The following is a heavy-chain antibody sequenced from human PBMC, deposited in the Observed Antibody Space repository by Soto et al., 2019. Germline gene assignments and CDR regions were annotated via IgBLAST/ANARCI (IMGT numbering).Heavy chain of an antibody. V-gene: IGHV4-31*03. J-gene: IGHJ6*02. CDR1: GGSTSSGGYY. CDR3: AREGGFCSGGSCETFGMDV. D-gene: IGHD2-15*01. Sequence: SETLSLTCTVSGGSTSSGGYYWSWIRQHPGKGLEWIGYIFYSGSTHYNPSLKSRVTISVDTSKNQFSLKLTSMTAADTAVYYCAREGGFCSGGSCETFGMDVWGQGTTVTVSS. CDR2: IFYSGST.